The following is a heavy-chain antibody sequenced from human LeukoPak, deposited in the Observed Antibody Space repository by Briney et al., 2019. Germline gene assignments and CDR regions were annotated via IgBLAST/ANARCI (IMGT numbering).Heavy chain of an antibody. V-gene: IGHV4-34*09. D-gene: IGHD3-22*01. J-gene: IGHJ4*02. CDR3: ASGNYYDSSGSFDY. CDR1: GGSFSGYY. Sequence: SETLSLTCAVYGGSFSGYYWSWIRQPPGKGLEWIGEINHSGSTYYNPSLKSRVTISVDTSKNQFSLKLSSVTAADTAVYYCASGNYYDSSGSFDYWGQGTLVTVSS. CDR2: INHSGST.